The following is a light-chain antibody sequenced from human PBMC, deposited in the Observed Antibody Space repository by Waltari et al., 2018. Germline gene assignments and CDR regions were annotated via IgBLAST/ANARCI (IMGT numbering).Light chain of an antibody. CDR2: VAS. CDR3: QQYNNWPLWT. CDR1: QSVRSN. J-gene: IGKJ1*01. V-gene: IGKV3-15*01. Sequence: EVVMTQSPATLSVSPGEGATVSCRASQSVRSNVAWYQQTPGQAPRLLIYVASTRAPGIPDRFSGSGSGTEFILTISSLQSEDFAVYYCQQYNNWPLWTFGQGTKVEIK.